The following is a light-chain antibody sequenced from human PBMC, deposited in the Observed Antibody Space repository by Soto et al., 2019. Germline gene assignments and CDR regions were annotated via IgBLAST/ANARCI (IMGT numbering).Light chain of an antibody. CDR3: HQYDSSPFT. CDR1: QSVSRSY. CDR2: GAS. V-gene: IGKV3-20*01. J-gene: IGKJ5*01. Sequence: EIVLTQSPGTLSLSPGERATLSCRASQSVSRSYLAWYRQKPGQAPWLLIYGASNRASGVPDRFSGSGSGTDFTLTISGLEPEDFAMYYCHQYDSSPFTFGQGTRLHIK.